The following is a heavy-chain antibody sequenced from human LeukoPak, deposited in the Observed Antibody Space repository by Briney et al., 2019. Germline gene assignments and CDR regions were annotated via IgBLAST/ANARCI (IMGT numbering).Heavy chain of an antibody. Sequence: GGCLRLSCAASGFTFTGHAMTWVRQAPGKGLEWVAVISGSGGTTYYADSVKGRFIISRDNSKNTLYLQMSSLTGADTALYYCAKDRYGDYSFEHWGQGALVAVSS. CDR3: AKDRYGDYSFEH. CDR2: ISGSGGTT. J-gene: IGHJ4*02. D-gene: IGHD4-17*01. V-gene: IGHV3-23*01. CDR1: GFTFTGHA.